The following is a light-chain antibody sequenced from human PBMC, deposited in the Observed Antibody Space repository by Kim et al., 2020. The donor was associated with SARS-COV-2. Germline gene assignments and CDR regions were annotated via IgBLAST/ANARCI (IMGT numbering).Light chain of an antibody. CDR2: QDY. CDR3: QAWDAVTHV. CDR1: KLDDKY. Sequence: SSELTQPPSVSVSPGQTASITCSGDKLDDKYVNWYQQRPGQSPVLVIYQDYRRPSGIPERFSGSSSGNTATLTISGAQVMGEADYYCQAWDAVTHVFGPGTKVTVL. J-gene: IGLJ1*01. V-gene: IGLV3-1*01.